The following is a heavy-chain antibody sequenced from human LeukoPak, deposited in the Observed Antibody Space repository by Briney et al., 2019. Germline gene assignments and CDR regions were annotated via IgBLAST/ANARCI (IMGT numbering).Heavy chain of an antibody. D-gene: IGHD3-16*01. CDR2: IYPGDSDT. J-gene: IGHJ6*03. CDR3: ARRALGDSYYYKMDV. CDR1: GYTFTSYW. Sequence: GESLKISCKASGYTFTSYWIAWVRQMPGKGLEWMGIIYPGDSDTRYSPSFQGQVTFSADKSISTAYVQWSSLKASDTAMYYGARRALGDSYYYKMDVWGKGTTVTVPS. V-gene: IGHV5-51*01.